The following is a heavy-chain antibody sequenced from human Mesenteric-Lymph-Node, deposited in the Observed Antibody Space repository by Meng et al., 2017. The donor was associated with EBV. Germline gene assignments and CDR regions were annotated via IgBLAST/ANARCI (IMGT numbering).Heavy chain of an antibody. Sequence: QGQLQPWVAGRVQPSETLSLTCVIYGGSFSGYSWNWIRQAPGKGLEWIGKIHHSETADYNPSLEDRVIISADTSKNQFSLKLTSVTAADSAVYYCARQGYCRTTTCSTWFDPWGQGTLVTVSS. CDR3: ARQGYCRTTTCSTWFDP. V-gene: IGHV4-34*01. J-gene: IGHJ5*02. CDR2: IHHSETA. CDR1: GGSFSGYS. D-gene: IGHD2-2*01.